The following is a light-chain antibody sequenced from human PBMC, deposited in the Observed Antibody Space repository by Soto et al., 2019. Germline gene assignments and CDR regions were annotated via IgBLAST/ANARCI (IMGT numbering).Light chain of an antibody. V-gene: IGLV1-40*01. CDR2: DNN. CDR1: SSNTGADYD. CDR3: QSYDSSLSNLVV. J-gene: IGLJ2*01. Sequence: QYVLTQPPSVFGAPGQRVTISCTGSSSNTGADYDVHWYQHLPGSAPKLLIYDNNIRPSGVPDRFSGSKSGTSASLAITGLQAEDEGDYYCQSYDSSLSNLVVFGGGTKVTVL.